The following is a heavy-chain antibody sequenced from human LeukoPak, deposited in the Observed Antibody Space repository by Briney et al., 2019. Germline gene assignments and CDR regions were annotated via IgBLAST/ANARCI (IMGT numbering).Heavy chain of an antibody. CDR3: ARDGSVPGDYFDY. Sequence: PSETLSLTCTVSGGSISSYYWSWIQQPAGKGLEWIGRIYTSGSTNYNPSLKSRVTISVDKSKNQFSLKLSSVTAADTAVYYCARDGSVPGDYFDYWGQGTLVTVSS. D-gene: IGHD1-1*01. V-gene: IGHV4-4*07. J-gene: IGHJ4*02. CDR1: GGSISSYY. CDR2: IYTSGST.